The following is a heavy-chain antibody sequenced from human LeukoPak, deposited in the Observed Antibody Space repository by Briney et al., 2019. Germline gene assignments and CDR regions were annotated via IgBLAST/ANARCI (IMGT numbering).Heavy chain of an antibody. CDR1: GYTFTSYG. J-gene: IGHJ4*02. Sequence: ASVKVSCKASGYTFTSYGISWVRQAPGQGREWMGWISAYNGNTNYAQKLQGRVTMTTDTSTSTAYMELRSLRSDDTAVYYCARGPYSSSSRYYFDYWGQGTLVTVSS. V-gene: IGHV1-18*01. CDR3: ARGPYSSSSRYYFDY. D-gene: IGHD6-6*01. CDR2: ISAYNGNT.